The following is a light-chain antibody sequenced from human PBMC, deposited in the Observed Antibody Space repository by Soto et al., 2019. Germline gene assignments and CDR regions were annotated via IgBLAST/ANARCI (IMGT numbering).Light chain of an antibody. V-gene: IGLV1-40*01. CDR1: SSNIGAGYD. J-gene: IGLJ1*01. CDR3: QSYDSSLSGYV. CDR2: GNS. Sequence: QSVLTQPPSVSGAQGQRVTISCTGSSSNIGAGYDVHWYQQLPGTAPKLLIYGNSNRPSGVPDRFSGSKSGTSASLAITGLQDEDEADYYCQSYDSSLSGYVFGTGTKLTVL.